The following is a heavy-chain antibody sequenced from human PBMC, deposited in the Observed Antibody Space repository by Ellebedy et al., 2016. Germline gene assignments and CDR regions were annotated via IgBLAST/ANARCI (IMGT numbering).Heavy chain of an antibody. CDR3: AKEMRGYYGFNDY. V-gene: IGHV3-74*01. CDR2: INSDGSNT. Sequence: GEFLKISXAASGFTFSSYWMEWVRQAPGKGLVWVSRINSDGSNTDYADSVKGRFTISRDNAKNTLYLQLNSLRVEDTAVYYCAKEMRGYYGFNDYWGQGNPVTVSS. D-gene: IGHD3-10*01. J-gene: IGHJ4*02. CDR1: GFTFSSYW.